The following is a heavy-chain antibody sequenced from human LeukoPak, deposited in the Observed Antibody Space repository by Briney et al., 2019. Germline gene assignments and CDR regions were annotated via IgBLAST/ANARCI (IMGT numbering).Heavy chain of an antibody. CDR1: GGSISDYY. CDR2: VHSNGDT. V-gene: IGHV4-59*12. D-gene: IGHD3-10*01. CDR3: ASSLLWFGELIDY. Sequence: SETLSLTCIISGGSISDYYWGWIRQPPGKGLEWIGYVHSNGDTDYNPSLRSRLTILLDTSKKDFSLKVSSVTATDTAVYYCASSLLWFGELIDYWGQGTLVTVSS. J-gene: IGHJ4*02.